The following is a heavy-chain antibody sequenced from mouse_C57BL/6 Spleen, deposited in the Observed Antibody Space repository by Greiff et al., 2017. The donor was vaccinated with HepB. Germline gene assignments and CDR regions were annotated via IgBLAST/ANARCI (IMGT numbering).Heavy chain of an antibody. V-gene: IGHV1-26*01. CDR1: GYTFTDYY. Sequence: EVQLQQSGPELVKPGASVKISCKASGYTFTDYYMNWVKQSHGKSLEWIGDINPNNGGTSYNQKFKGKATLTVDKSSSTAYMELRRLTSADSAVYYCARRSFNWDGFAYWGQGTLVTVSA. CDR2: INPNNGGT. J-gene: IGHJ3*01. D-gene: IGHD4-1*01. CDR3: ARRSFNWDGFAY.